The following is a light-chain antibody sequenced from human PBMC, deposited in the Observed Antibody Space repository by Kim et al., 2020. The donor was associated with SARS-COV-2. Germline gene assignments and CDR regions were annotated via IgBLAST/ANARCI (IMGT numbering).Light chain of an antibody. CDR2: EDD. V-gene: IGLV6-57*02. CDR3: QSYDSSNIWV. Sequence: VIMSSTASSGSFGSDDVQWDQQRPGSAPTTVIYEDDQRLPGVPHRFSGSIDSSSNSASLTISGLKTEDEADYYCQSYDSSNIWVFGGGTQLTVL. CDR1: SGSFGSDD. J-gene: IGLJ3*02.